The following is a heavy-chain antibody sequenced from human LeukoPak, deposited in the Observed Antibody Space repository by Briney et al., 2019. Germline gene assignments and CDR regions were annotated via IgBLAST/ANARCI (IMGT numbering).Heavy chain of an antibody. J-gene: IGHJ4*02. CDR3: ARNGYTSGWYRN. CDR1: GGSISSYY. Sequence: SETLSLTCTVSGGSISSYYWSWIRQPPGKGLEWIGYIYYSGSTNYNPSLKSRVTISVDTSKNQFSLKLSSVTAADTAVYYCARNGYTSGWYRNWGQGTLVTVSS. CDR2: IYYSGST. V-gene: IGHV4-59*08. D-gene: IGHD6-19*01.